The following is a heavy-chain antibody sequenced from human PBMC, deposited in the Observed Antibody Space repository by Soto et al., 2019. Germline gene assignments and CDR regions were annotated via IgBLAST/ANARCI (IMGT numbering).Heavy chain of an antibody. CDR2: IKSKTNGGTT. J-gene: IGHJ4*02. CDR1: GLTLSSAW. D-gene: IGHD2-8*01. V-gene: IGHV3-15*01. CDR3: AISMSTPGAFDY. Sequence: PGGSLRLSCAASGLTLSSAWVIWVRQAPGKGLEGVGRIKSKTNGGTTDYPAPVKGRFTISRDDSKSMLYLQMDSLKTEDTAVYYCAISMSTPGAFDYWGQGTLVTVSS.